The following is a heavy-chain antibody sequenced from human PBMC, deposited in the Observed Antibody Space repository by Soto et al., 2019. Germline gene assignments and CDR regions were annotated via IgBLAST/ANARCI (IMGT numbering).Heavy chain of an antibody. J-gene: IGHJ4*02. CDR2: IIPIFGTA. CDR1: GGTFSSYA. CDR3: ARALTRGTRGPGRPFSSGYYYNFDY. D-gene: IGHD3-22*01. V-gene: IGHV1-69*12. Sequence: QVQLVQSGAEVKKPGSSVKVSCKASGGTFSSYAISWVRQAPGQGLEWMGGIIPIFGTANYAQKFQGRVTITADESTSTAYMELSSLRSEDTAVYYCARALTRGTRGPGRPFSSGYYYNFDYWGQGTLVTVSS.